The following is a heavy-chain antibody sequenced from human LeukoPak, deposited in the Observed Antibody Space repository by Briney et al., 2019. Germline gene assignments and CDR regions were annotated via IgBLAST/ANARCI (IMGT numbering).Heavy chain of an antibody. Sequence: GASVKVSCKASGYTFTGQYLYWARQTPGQGLEWMGWINPKTGDTDSAQNFQGRVTMTRGTSITTVYMELSSLTSDDTAVYYCARGYYGMDVWGQGTTVTVS. CDR3: ARGYYGMDV. J-gene: IGHJ6*02. CDR1: GYTFTGQY. CDR2: INPKTGDT. V-gene: IGHV1-2*02.